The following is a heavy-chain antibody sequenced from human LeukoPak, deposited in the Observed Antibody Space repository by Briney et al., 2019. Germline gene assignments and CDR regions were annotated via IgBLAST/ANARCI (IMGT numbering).Heavy chain of an antibody. CDR3: ARDSRGLDY. J-gene: IGHJ4*02. CDR1: GFTFSDYY. D-gene: IGHD3-22*01. V-gene: IGHV4-34*01. Sequence: GSLRLSCAASGFTFSDYYMSWIRQPPGKGLEWIGEINHSGSTNYNPSLKSRVTISVDTSKNQFSLKLSSVTAADTAVYYCARDSRGLDYWGQGTLVTVSS. CDR2: INHSGST.